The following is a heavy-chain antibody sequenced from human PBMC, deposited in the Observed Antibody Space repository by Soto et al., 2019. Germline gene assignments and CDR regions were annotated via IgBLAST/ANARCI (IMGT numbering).Heavy chain of an antibody. V-gene: IGHV3-21*01. CDR3: ARDFPTGYSSSWYSNYYYYGMDV. CDR1: GFTFSSYS. D-gene: IGHD6-13*01. Sequence: SLRLSCAASGFTFSSYSMNWVRQAPGKGLEWVSSISSSSSYIYYADSVKGRFTISRDNAKNSLYLQMNSLRAEDTAVYYCARDFPTGYSSSWYSNYYYYGMDVWGQGTTVTVSS. CDR2: ISSSSSYI. J-gene: IGHJ6*02.